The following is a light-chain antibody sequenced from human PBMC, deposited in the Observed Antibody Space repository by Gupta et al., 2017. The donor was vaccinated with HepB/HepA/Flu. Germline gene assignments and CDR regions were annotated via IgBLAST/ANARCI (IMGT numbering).Light chain of an antibody. CDR2: RNN. CDR3: AAWDDSLSGRV. CDR1: SSNIGSNY. J-gene: IGLJ3*02. V-gene: IGLV1-47*01. Sequence: SVLPQPPSASGPPGPRVTISCSGSSSNIGSNYVYWYQQLPGTAPKLLICRNNQRPSGVPDRFSGSKSGTSASLAISGLRAEDEADYYCAAWDDSLSGRVFGGGTKLTVL.